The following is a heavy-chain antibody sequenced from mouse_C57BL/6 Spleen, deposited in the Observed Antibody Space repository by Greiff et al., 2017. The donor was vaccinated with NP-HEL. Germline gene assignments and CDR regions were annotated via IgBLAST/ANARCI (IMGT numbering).Heavy chain of an antibody. Sequence: QVQLKESGAELVKPGASVKISCKASGYAFSSYWMNWVKQRPGKGLEWIGQIYPGDGDTNYNGKFKGKATLTADKSSSTAYMQLSSLTSEDSAVYFCARWLLRDYYAMDYWGQGTSVTVSS. CDR3: ARWLLRDYYAMDY. J-gene: IGHJ4*01. CDR2: IYPGDGDT. D-gene: IGHD2-3*01. V-gene: IGHV1-80*01. CDR1: GYAFSSYW.